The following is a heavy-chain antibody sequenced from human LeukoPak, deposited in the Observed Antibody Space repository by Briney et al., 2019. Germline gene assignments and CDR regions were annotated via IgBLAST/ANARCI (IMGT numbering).Heavy chain of an antibody. D-gene: IGHD6-13*01. Sequence: GASVKVSCKASGYTFTSYGISWVRQAPGQGLEWMGWISAYNGNTNYAQKLQGIVTMTTDTSTSTAYMELRSLRSDDTAVYYCARSLKPVSQPRSLYSSSWYGDYYYGMDVWGQGTTVTVS. CDR2: ISAYNGNT. CDR3: ARSLKPVSQPRSLYSSSWYGDYYYGMDV. V-gene: IGHV1-18*01. CDR1: GYTFTSYG. J-gene: IGHJ6*02.